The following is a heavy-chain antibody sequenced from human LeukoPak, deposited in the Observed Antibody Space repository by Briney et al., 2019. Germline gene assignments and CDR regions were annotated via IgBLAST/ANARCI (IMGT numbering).Heavy chain of an antibody. V-gene: IGHV3-23*01. D-gene: IGHD3-3*01. CDR1: GFTFSSYA. CDR2: ISGRGGST. Sequence: GGSLRFPCAASGFTFSSYAMSWVRQAPGKGLEWVSAISGRGGSTYYADSVKGRFTISRDNSKNTLYLQMNSLRAEGTAVYYCAKDSSIHLNYDFWSGYSRFDYWGQGTLVTVSS. J-gene: IGHJ4*02. CDR3: AKDSSIHLNYDFWSGYSRFDY.